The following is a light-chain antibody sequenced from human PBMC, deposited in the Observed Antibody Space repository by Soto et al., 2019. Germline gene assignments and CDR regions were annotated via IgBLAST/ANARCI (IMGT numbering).Light chain of an antibody. Sequence: QSVLTQPPSVSLAPGQRVTISCTGSSSNIGADYDVHWYQQRPGTAPKLLIFGNNNRPSGVSDRFSGSKSGTSASLAITGLQAEDEGDYYCQSYDSTLSARYVFGTGTKVTVL. CDR1: SSNIGADYD. J-gene: IGLJ1*01. CDR2: GNN. V-gene: IGLV1-40*01. CDR3: QSYDSTLSARYV.